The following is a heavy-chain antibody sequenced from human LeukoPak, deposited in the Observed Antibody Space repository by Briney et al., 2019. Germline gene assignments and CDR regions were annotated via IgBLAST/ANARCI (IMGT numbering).Heavy chain of an antibody. J-gene: IGHJ4*02. Sequence: SETLSLTCSVSGGSISSSYWGWIRQPPGKGLEWIGYISYSGNTNYIPSLKSRVTISLDTSKSQFSLRLSSVTAADTAVYYCARDVLGSSWYRVYFDYWGQGTLVTVSS. CDR3: ARDVLGSSWYRVYFDY. CDR1: GGSISSSY. CDR2: ISYSGNT. V-gene: IGHV4-59*12. D-gene: IGHD6-13*01.